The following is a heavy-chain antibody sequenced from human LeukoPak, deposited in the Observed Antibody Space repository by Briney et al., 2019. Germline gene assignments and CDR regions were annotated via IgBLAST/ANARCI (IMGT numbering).Heavy chain of an antibody. CDR3: ARETSKGYFDY. Sequence: SETLSLIWAVYGGSFSGYYCSWIRTPPGTGLEWIGEINHSGSTNYNPSLKCQVTISVDTSKNQFSLKLSSVTAADTAVYYCARETSKGYFDYWGQGTLVTVSS. V-gene: IGHV4-34*01. J-gene: IGHJ4*02. D-gene: IGHD2-2*01. CDR2: INHSGST. CDR1: GGSFSGYY.